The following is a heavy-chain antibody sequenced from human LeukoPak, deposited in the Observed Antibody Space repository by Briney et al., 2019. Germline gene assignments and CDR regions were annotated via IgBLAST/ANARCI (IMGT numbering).Heavy chain of an antibody. J-gene: IGHJ4*02. Sequence: PGGSLRLSCAASGFTFSSYEMNWVRQAPGKGLEWVSYISSSGSTIYYADSVKGRFTISRDNAKNSLYLQMNSLRAEDTAVYYCARQRGFPRRVRGVIITGYFDYWGQGTLVTVSS. CDR2: ISSSGSTI. CDR1: GFTFSSYE. D-gene: IGHD3-10*01. CDR3: ARQRGFPRRVRGVIITGYFDY. V-gene: IGHV3-48*03.